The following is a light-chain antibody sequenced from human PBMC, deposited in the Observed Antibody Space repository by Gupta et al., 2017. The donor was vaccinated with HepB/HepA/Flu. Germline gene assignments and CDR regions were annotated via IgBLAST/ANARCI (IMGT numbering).Light chain of an antibody. J-gene: IGLJ1*01. CDR1: SSDVGSYNL. CDR3: CSYAGSTTFYV. V-gene: IGLV2-23*02. Sequence: QSALTQPASVPGSPGQSIHISFTGTSSDVGSYNLVSWYQHYPGKPPKLMIYEVNKWPSGVSNRFSGSKSGNTASLTISGLQAEDEADYYCCSYAGSTTFYVFGTGTKVTVL. CDR2: EVN.